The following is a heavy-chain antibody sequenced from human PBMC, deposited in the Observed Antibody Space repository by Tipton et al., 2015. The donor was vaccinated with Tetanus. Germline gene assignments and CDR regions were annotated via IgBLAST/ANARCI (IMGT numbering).Heavy chain of an antibody. V-gene: IGHV6-1*01. CDR2: TYYRSRWYN. D-gene: IGHD6-19*01. CDR3: ARSLGSGRYFDY. Sequence: PSRGLEWLGRTYYRSRWYNDYAVSVKSRITINPDTSKNQFSLQLNSVTPEDTAVYYCARSLGSGRYFDYWGQGTLVTVSS. J-gene: IGHJ4*02.